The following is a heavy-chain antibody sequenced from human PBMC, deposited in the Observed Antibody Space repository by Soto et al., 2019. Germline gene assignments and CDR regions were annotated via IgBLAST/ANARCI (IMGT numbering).Heavy chain of an antibody. CDR2: IIPIIGTA. J-gene: IGHJ6*02. Sequence: QVQLVQSGAEVKKPGSSVKVSCTASGGTFSSYAISWVRQAPGQGLEWMGGIIPIIGTANYAQKFQGRVTITADEYTSTAYMELSSLRSEDTAVYYCARDRQWLVRHPPGDYYYGMDVWGQGTTVTVSS. CDR1: GGTFSSYA. V-gene: IGHV1-69*01. CDR3: ARDRQWLVRHPPGDYYYGMDV. D-gene: IGHD6-19*01.